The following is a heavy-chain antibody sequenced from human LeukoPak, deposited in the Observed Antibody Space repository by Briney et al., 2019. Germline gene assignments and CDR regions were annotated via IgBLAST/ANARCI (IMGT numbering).Heavy chain of an antibody. CDR3: AKGLGSSWINWFDP. Sequence: GGSLRLSCAASGFTFDDYAMHWVRQAPGKGLEWVSGISWNSGSIGYADSVKGRFTISRDNAKNSLYLQMNSLRAEDTALYYCAKGLGSSWINWFDPWGQGTLVTVSS. J-gene: IGHJ5*02. CDR2: ISWNSGSI. CDR1: GFTFDDYA. D-gene: IGHD6-13*01. V-gene: IGHV3-9*01.